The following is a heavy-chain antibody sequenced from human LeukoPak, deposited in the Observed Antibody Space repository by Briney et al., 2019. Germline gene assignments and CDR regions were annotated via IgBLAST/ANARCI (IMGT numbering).Heavy chain of an antibody. Sequence: GGSLRLSCAASGFTFDDYAMHWVRQAPGKGLEWVSGINWNSGSIGYADSVKGRFTISRDNAKNSLYLQMNSLRAEDTALYYCAKAVLGGYSYGQMDYWGQGTLVTVSS. CDR2: INWNSGSI. J-gene: IGHJ4*02. V-gene: IGHV3-9*01. CDR1: GFTFDDYA. CDR3: AKAVLGGYSYGQMDY. D-gene: IGHD5-18*01.